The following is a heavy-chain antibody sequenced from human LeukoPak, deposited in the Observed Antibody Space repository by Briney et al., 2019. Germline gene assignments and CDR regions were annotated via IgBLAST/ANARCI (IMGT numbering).Heavy chain of an antibody. D-gene: IGHD3-22*01. CDR3: AATYYYDSSGYYPSNPFYYYGMDV. CDR1: GGSISSYY. CDR2: IYYSGST. Sequence: SETLSLTCTVSGGSISSYYWSWIRQPPGKGLEWIGYIYYSGSTNYNPSLKSRVTISVDTSKNQFSLKLSSVTAADTAVYYCAATYYYDSSGYYPSNPFYYYGMDVWGQGTTVTVSS. V-gene: IGHV4-59*08. J-gene: IGHJ6*02.